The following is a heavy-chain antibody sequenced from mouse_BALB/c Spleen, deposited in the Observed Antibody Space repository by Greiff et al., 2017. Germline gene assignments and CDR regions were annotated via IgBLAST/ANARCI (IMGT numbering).Heavy chain of an antibody. Sequence: VKLQESGPGLVAPSQSLSITCTVSGFSLTGYGVNWVRQPPGKGLEWLGMIWGDGSTDYNSALKSRLSISKDNSKSQVFLKMNSLQTDDTARYYCARDKRYDGDYYAMDYWGQGTSVTVSS. CDR2: IWGDGST. V-gene: IGHV2-6-7*01. CDR1: GFSLTGYG. D-gene: IGHD2-14*01. J-gene: IGHJ4*01. CDR3: ARDKRYDGDYYAMDY.